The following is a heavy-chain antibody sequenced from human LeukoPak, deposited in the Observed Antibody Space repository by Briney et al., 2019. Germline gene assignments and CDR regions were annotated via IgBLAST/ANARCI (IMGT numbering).Heavy chain of an antibody. CDR3: ARNNWLTELDY. CDR1: GGTFSSYA. V-gene: IGHV1-8*02. J-gene: IGHJ4*02. CDR2: MNPNSGNT. D-gene: IGHD5-24*01. Sequence: ASVKVSCKASGGTFSSYAISWVRQATGQGLEWMGWMNPNSGNTGYAQKFQGRVTMTRNTSISTAYMELSSLRSEDTAVYYCARNNWLTELDYWGQGTLVTVSS.